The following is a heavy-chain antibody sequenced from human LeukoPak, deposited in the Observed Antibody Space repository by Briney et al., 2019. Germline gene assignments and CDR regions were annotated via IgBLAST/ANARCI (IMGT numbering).Heavy chain of an antibody. D-gene: IGHD5-12*01. Sequence: PSETLSLTCTVSGGSMSSYYWSWIRQPPGKGLEWVSSISSSSSYIYYADSVKGRFTISRDNAKNSLYLQMNSLRAEDTAVYYCARDEGDIVATIFDYWGQGTLVTVSS. CDR2: ISSSSSYI. V-gene: IGHV3-21*01. CDR3: ARDEGDIVATIFDY. J-gene: IGHJ4*02. CDR1: GGSMSSYY.